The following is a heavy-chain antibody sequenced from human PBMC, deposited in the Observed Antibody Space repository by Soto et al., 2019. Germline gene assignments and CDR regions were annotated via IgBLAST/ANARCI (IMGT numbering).Heavy chain of an antibody. CDR2: IYYSGST. CDR3: ARQAYSSSWYSRDYYYYYYMDV. Sequence: QVQLQESGPGLVKPSETLSLTCTVSGGSISSYYWSWIRQPPGKGLEWIGYIYYSGSTNYNPSLKSRGTISVYTSKNQFSLKLSSVTAADTAVYYCARQAYSSSWYSRDYYYYYYMDVWGKGTTVTVSS. D-gene: IGHD6-13*01. J-gene: IGHJ6*03. CDR1: GGSISSYY. V-gene: IGHV4-59*08.